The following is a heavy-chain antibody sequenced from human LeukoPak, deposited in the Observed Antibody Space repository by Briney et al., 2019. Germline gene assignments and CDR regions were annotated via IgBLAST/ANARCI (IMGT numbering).Heavy chain of an antibody. Sequence: GGSLRLSCTASGFTVSSSYMTWVRQAPGKGLEWVSVIRSGGSTVYADSVKGRFTISRDNSKNTLYLQLNSLRAEDTAVYYCARRIAVAREVAFDIWGQGTMVTVSS. CDR3: ARRIAVAREVAFDI. D-gene: IGHD6-19*01. V-gene: IGHV3-53*01. CDR1: GFTVSSSY. CDR2: IRSGGST. J-gene: IGHJ3*02.